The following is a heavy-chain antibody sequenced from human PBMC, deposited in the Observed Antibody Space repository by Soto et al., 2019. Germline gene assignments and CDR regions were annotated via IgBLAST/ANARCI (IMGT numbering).Heavy chain of an antibody. D-gene: IGHD7-27*01. CDR2: ISSNGGST. CDR1: GFTFSSYA. Sequence: GGSLRLSCSASGFTFSSYAMHWVRQAPGKGLEYVSAISSNGGSTYYADSVKGRFTISRDNSKNTLYLQMSSLRAEDTAVYYGVKDLIPPWGPPFVNYWGQGTLVTVSS. CDR3: VKDLIPPWGPPFVNY. V-gene: IGHV3-64D*06. J-gene: IGHJ4*02.